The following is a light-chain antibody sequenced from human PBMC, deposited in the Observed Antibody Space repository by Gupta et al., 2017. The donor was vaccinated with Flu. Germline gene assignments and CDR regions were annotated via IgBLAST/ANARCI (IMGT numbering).Light chain of an antibody. V-gene: IGKV1-39*01. CDR2: GAS. Sequence: DIQLTQSPSSLSASVGDRVTITCRASQGISTYLNWYRQKPGRAPEVLIYGASSLQGGVPSRFSGSGSGTDFTLTISSLQPEDFATFYCQQTYKSPLTFGQGTXLEIK. J-gene: IGKJ5*01. CDR1: QGISTY. CDR3: QQTYKSPLT.